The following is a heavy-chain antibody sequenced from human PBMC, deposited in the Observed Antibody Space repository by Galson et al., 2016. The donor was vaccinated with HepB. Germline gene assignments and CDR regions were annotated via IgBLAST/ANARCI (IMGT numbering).Heavy chain of an antibody. CDR2: ISGSGSFT. D-gene: IGHD6-19*01. V-gene: IGHV3-23*01. J-gene: IGHJ4*02. CDR1: GFTFSSYT. Sequence: SLRLSCAASGFTFSSYTMSWVRQAPGMGLEWVSFISGSGSFTYFADSLKGRFTISRDNSKNTLYLQMNSLRAEDTATYYCAKDPGRGSGLFFFDSWVQGTLVTVSS. CDR3: AKDPGRGSGLFFFDS.